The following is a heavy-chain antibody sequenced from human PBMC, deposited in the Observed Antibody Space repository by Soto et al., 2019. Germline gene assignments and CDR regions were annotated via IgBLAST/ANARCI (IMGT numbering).Heavy chain of an antibody. J-gene: IGHJ4*02. Sequence: SETLSLTCTVSGGSVSSCYWCWIRQPPGKGLEWMGYIYYSGSSNYNPSLKSRVTISVDTSKNQFSLKLSSVTAADTAVYYCARVDSHGGFFDFWGQGTLVTVSS. CDR2: IYYSGSS. V-gene: IGHV4-59*02. D-gene: IGHD3-10*01. CDR1: GGSVSSCY. CDR3: ARVDSHGGFFDF.